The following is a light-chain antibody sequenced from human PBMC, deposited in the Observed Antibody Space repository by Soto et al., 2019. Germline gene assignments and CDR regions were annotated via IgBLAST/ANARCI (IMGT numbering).Light chain of an antibody. V-gene: IGKV3D-15*01. J-gene: IGKJ4*01. CDR1: QSVSSSY. CDR2: GAS. CDR3: QQYNNWPPLT. Sequence: EIVMTQSPATLSVSPGERATLSCRASQSVSSSYLAWYQQKPGQAPRLLIYGASSRATGIPDRFSGSGSETKFTLTISSLQSEDFAVYYCQQYNNWPPLTFGGGTKVDI.